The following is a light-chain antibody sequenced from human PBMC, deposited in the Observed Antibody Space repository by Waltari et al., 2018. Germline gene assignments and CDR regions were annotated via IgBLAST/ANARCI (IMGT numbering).Light chain of an antibody. CDR3: AGWDGSLNGYV. CDR1: SSNIGSSS. Sequence: QSVLTQPPSASGTPGQRVTIPSSGSSSNIGSSSVTWYQQLPGTAPKLLIYNNNQRPSGVPDRFSGSKYGTSAFLAISGLQSEDEADYYCAGWDGSLNGYVFGAATKVTVL. J-gene: IGLJ1*01. CDR2: NNN. V-gene: IGLV1-44*01.